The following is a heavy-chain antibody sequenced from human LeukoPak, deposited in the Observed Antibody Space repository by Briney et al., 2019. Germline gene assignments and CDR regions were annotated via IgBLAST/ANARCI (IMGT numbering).Heavy chain of an antibody. CDR3: ARGGYYYDSSGYSHLPDY. D-gene: IGHD3-22*01. CDR1: GGTFSSYA. CDR2: IIPIVGTT. V-gene: IGHV1-69*01. Sequence: ASVKVSCKASGGTFSSYAISWVRQAPGQGLEWMGGIIPIVGTTNYAQMFQGRVTITADESTSTAYMELSSLRPEDTAVYYCARGGYYYDSSGYSHLPDYWGQGTLVTVSA. J-gene: IGHJ4*02.